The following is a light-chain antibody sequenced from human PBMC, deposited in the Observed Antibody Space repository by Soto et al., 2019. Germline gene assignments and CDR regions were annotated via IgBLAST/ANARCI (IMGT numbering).Light chain of an antibody. CDR1: QGISTW. J-gene: IGKJ1*01. CDR3: QQYNRYPRT. CDR2: AAS. V-gene: IGKV1D-16*01. Sequence: DIQMTQFPSSLSASVGDRVNITCRASQGISTWLAWYQQEPERAPKSLIYAASRLQSGVPPRFSGSGSETDFTLTSSSLQPEDFATYYCQQYNRYPRTFGQGTKVELK.